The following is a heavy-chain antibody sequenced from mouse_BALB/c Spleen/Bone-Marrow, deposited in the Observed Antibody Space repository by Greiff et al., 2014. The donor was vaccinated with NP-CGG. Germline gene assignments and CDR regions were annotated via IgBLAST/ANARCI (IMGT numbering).Heavy chain of an antibody. D-gene: IGHD1-1*01. J-gene: IGHJ3*01. Sequence: VQLQQSGPELVKPGASVRISCKASGYTFTSYYIHWVKQRPGQGLEWIGWIYPGNVNTKYNEKFKGKATLTADKSSSTAYMQLSSLTSEDSAVYFCARDYYGSSSFAYRGQGTLVTVSA. CDR3: ARDYYGSSSFAY. CDR1: GYTFTSYY. CDR2: IYPGNVNT. V-gene: IGHV1S56*01.